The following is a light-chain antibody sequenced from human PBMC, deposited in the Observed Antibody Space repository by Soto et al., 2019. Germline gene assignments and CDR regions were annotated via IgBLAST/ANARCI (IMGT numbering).Light chain of an antibody. CDR1: RSNIGSNT. V-gene: IGLV1-44*01. Sequence: QSVLTQPPSASGTPGQRVTISCSGSRSNIGSNTVNWYQQLQGTAPKLLIYNNNQRPSGVPDRFSGSKSGTSASLAISGLQSDDEADYYCAAWDDSLNGLVFGTGTKVTVL. CDR2: NNN. J-gene: IGLJ1*01. CDR3: AAWDDSLNGLV.